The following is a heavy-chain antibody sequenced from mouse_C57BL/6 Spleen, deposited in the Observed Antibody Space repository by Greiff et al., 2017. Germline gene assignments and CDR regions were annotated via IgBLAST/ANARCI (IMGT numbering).Heavy chain of an antibody. V-gene: IGHV5-6*01. CDR2: ISSGGSYT. D-gene: IGHD2-4*01. J-gene: IGHJ4*01. Sequence: EVNSVVSGGDLVKPGGSLKLSCAASGFTFSSYGMSWVRLTPDKRLEWVATISSGGSYTYYPDSVKGRFTISRDNAKNTLYLQMSSLQSEDTDMYYYASGDDYDERHGYYYALDYWVQETSVTVTS. CDR3: ASGDDYDERHGYYYALDY. CDR1: GFTFSSYG.